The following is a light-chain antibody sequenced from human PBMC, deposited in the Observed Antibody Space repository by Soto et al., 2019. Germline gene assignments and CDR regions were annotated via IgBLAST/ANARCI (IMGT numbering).Light chain of an antibody. V-gene: IGLV7-46*01. CDR2: DAV. CDR3: LLCYGGVVL. J-gene: IGLJ2*01. CDR1: TGAVTSGHY. Sequence: QAVVTQEPSLTVSPGGTVTLTCGSSTGAVTSGHYPYWVQQRSGQAPRTLIYDAVNRHSWTPARFSGSLLGGKAALTLSGAQPEDEGDYYCLLCYGGVVLFGGGTELTVL.